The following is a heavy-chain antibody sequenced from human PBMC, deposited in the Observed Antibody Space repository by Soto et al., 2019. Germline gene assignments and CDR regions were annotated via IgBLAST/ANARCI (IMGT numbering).Heavy chain of an antibody. V-gene: IGHV4-34*01. D-gene: IGHD1-26*01. CDR1: GGSFHDYY. J-gene: IGHJ3*02. CDR3: HGATGAFDI. CDR2: INHSGST. Sequence: SVTLSCTCSLYGGSFHDYYWSWIRQPPGKGLEWIGEINHSGSTNYNPSLKSRVTISVDTSKNQFSLKLSSVTAADTAVYYCHGATGAFDIWGQGTMVS.